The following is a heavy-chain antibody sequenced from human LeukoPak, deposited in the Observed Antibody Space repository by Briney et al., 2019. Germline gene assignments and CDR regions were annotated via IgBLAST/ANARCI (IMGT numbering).Heavy chain of an antibody. D-gene: IGHD6-19*01. CDR1: GFTFSTYA. J-gene: IGHJ4*02. CDR3: ARGFLGGTDQYFDS. Sequence: PGGSLRLSRAASGFTFSTYAMNWARQAPAKGLEWVSTIGGGGPTTDYADSVKDRLTISRDNSKNTLYLQMNSLRAEDTAVYFCARGFLGGTDQYFDSWGQGTLVTVSS. CDR2: IGGGGPTT. V-gene: IGHV3-23*01.